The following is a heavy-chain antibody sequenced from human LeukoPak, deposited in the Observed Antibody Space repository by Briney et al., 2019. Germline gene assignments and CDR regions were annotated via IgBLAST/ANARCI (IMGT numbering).Heavy chain of an antibody. CDR3: ARDMRFRGVIITFYWFDA. CDR2: ISSSGSTI. V-gene: IGHV3-11*01. Sequence: GGSLTLSCAASGFTFSDYYMSWIRQAPGKGLEWVSYISSSGSTIYYADSVKGRFTLSRDNAKNSLYLQMNSLRAEDTAVYYCARDMRFRGVIITFYWFDAWGQGTLVTVS. CDR1: GFTFSDYY. J-gene: IGHJ5*02. D-gene: IGHD3-10*01.